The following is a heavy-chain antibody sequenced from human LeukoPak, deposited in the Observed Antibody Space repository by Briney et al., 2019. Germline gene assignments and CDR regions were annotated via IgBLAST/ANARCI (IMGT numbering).Heavy chain of an antibody. CDR1: GFIFSDYG. CDR2: IWYDGSNK. Sequence: GGSLRLSCAASGFIFSDYGMHWVRQAPGKGLEWVAVIWYDGSNKFYADSVKGRFTISRDNSRNTLSLQMNSLSAEDTAVYYCVRERVLNHYYFDYWGQGTLVTDSS. V-gene: IGHV3-33*01. D-gene: IGHD1-14*01. CDR3: VRERVLNHYYFDY. J-gene: IGHJ4*02.